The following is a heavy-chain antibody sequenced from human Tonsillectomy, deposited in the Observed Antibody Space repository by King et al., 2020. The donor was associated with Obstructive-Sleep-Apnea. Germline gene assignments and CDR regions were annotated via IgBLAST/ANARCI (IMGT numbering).Heavy chain of an antibody. CDR3: ARVCTGYSSSWYWFDP. CDR2: IYSGGST. V-gene: IGHV3-66*01. CDR1: GFTVSSNY. J-gene: IGHJ5*02. Sequence: VQLVESGGGLVQPGGSLRLSCAASGFTVSSNYMSWVRQAPGKGLEWVSVIYSGGSTYYADSVKGRFTISRDNSKNTLYLQMNSLRAEDTAVYYCARVCTGYSSSWYWFDPWGQGTLVTVSS. D-gene: IGHD6-13*01.